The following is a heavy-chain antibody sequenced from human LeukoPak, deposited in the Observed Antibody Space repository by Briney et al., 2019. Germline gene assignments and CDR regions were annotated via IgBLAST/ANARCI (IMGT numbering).Heavy chain of an antibody. CDR3: ARKVLTYRSGSPYWYFDL. D-gene: IGHD1-26*01. V-gene: IGHV4-59*01. CDR1: GGSISSYY. CDR2: IYYSGST. Sequence: PSETLSLTCTVSGGSISSYYWSWIRQPPGKGLEWIGYIYYSGSTNYNPSLKSRVTISVDTSKNQFSLKLSSVTAADTAVYYCARKVLTYRSGSPYWYFDLWGRGTLVTVSS. J-gene: IGHJ2*01.